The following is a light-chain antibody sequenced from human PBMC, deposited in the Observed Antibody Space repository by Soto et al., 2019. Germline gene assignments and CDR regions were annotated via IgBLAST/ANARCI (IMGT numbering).Light chain of an antibody. V-gene: IGKV3-11*01. Sequence: EIVLTQSPATLYSSPGEEATLSCGASQSVSSLLAWYQQKPGQAPRLLFYAASNRVTGIPARFSGSGSGTDFTLTISRLEPEDFAVYYCQQRSNWPWTFGQGTKVEI. CDR1: QSVSSL. CDR3: QQRSNWPWT. CDR2: AAS. J-gene: IGKJ1*01.